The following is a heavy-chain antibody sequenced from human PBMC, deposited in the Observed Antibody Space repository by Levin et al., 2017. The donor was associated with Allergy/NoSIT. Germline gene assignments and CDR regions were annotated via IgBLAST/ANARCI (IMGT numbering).Heavy chain of an antibody. D-gene: IGHD2-2*01. Sequence: LSLTCAASGFTFSDSYMSWIRQAPGKGLEWVSYISTSSSYTNYADSVKGRFTISRDNAKNSLYLQMNSLRAEDTAVYYCARRYCSSTSCYGGGYFDLWGRGTLVTVSS. CDR3: ARRYCSSTSCYGGGYFDL. J-gene: IGHJ2*01. CDR1: GFTFSDSY. V-gene: IGHV3-11*03. CDR2: ISTSSSYT.